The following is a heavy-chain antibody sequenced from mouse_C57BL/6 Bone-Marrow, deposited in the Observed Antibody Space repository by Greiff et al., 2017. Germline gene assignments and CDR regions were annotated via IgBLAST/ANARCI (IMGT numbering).Heavy chain of an antibody. CDR2: INPNYGTT. D-gene: IGHD2-1*01. J-gene: IGHJ4*01. CDR1: GYSFTDYN. Sequence: VQLQQSGPELVKPGASVKISCKASGYSFTDYNMNWVKQSNGKSLEWIGVINPNYGTTSYNQKFKGKATLTVDQSSSTADMQLNSLTSEDSAVYYCARQGKTLIYYAMDYWGQGTSVTVSS. V-gene: IGHV1-39*01. CDR3: ARQGKTLIYYAMDY.